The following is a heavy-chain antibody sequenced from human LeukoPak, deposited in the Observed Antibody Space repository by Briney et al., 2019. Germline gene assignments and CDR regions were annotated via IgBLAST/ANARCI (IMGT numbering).Heavy chain of an antibody. Sequence: ASVKVSCKASGYTFASYDINWVRQATGQGLEWMGWMNPNSGNTGYAQKFQGRVTMTRDTSISTAYMELSRLRSDDTAVYYCARARGTVTTENYWGQGTLVTVSS. V-gene: IGHV1-8*01. J-gene: IGHJ4*02. D-gene: IGHD4-17*01. CDR3: ARARGTVTTENY. CDR1: GYTFASYD. CDR2: MNPNSGNT.